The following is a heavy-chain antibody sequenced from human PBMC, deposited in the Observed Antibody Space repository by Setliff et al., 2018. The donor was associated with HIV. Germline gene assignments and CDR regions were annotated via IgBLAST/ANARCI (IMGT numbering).Heavy chain of an antibody. D-gene: IGHD1-26*01. CDR1: GYTFTGYY. CDR3: ARGTRVGANDAFDI. CDR2: INPNSGGT. J-gene: IGHJ3*02. Sequence: KVSCKASGYTFTGYYIHWVRQAPGQGLEWMGRINPNSGGTKYAQMCQGRVTMTRDTSISKAYMELSRLRSDDTAVYYCARGTRVGANDAFDIWGQGTMVTVSS. V-gene: IGHV1-2*06.